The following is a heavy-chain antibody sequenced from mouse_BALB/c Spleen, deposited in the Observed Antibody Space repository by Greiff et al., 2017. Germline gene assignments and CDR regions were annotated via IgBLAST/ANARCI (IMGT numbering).Heavy chain of an antibody. CDR2: INPSTGYT. CDR3: ARETGTYGYAMDY. J-gene: IGHJ4*01. CDR1: GYTFTSYW. V-gene: IGHV1-7*01. D-gene: IGHD4-1*01. Sequence: QVQLKQSGAELAKPGASVKMSCKASGYTFTSYWMHWVKQGPGQGLEWIGYINPSTGYTEYNQKFKDKATLTADKSSSTAYMQLSSLTSEDSAVYYCARETGTYGYAMDYWGQGTSVTVSS.